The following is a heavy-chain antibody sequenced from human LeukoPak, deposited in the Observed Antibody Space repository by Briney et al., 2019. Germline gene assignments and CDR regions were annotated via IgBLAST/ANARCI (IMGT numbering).Heavy chain of an antibody. J-gene: IGHJ4*02. CDR1: GFTFSSSG. V-gene: IGHV3-23*01. D-gene: IGHD6-19*01. CDR3: AKQGGQWLVLPKNYFDY. CDR2: ISGTGDRT. Sequence: GGTLKLSCAASGFTFSSSGMIWVRQAPGKGLEWVSAISGTGDRTYHADSVKGRFTISRDNSKNTLYLQVNSLRAEDTAVYYCAKQGGQWLVLPKNYFDYWGQGTLVTVSS.